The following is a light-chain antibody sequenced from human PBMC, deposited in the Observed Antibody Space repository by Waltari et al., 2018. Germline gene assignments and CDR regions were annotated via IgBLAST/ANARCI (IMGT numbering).Light chain of an antibody. J-gene: IGKJ2*01. CDR3: QQYDISPYT. Sequence: DIVLTQSPGTLSLSPGERATLSCRASQNVRNNYLAWYQQRPGQAPRLLIYDASSRATGIPDRLSGSGSGTDFTLTISRLEPEDFAVYYCQQYDISPYTFGQGTQLEIK. CDR1: QNVRNNY. CDR2: DAS. V-gene: IGKV3-20*01.